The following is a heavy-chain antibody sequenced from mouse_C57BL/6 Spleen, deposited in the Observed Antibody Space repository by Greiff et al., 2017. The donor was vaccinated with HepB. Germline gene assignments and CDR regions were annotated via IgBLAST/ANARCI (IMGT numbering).Heavy chain of an antibody. CDR1: GFTFSSYA. Sequence: EVKLMESGGGLVKPGGSLKLSCAASGFTFSSYAMSWVRQTPEKRLEWVATISDGGSYTYYPDNVKGRFTISRDNAKNNLYLQMSHLKSEDPAMYYCARADYYGYDGGFAYWGQGTLVTVSA. V-gene: IGHV5-4*03. D-gene: IGHD2-2*01. J-gene: IGHJ3*01. CDR3: ARADYYGYDGGFAY. CDR2: ISDGGSYT.